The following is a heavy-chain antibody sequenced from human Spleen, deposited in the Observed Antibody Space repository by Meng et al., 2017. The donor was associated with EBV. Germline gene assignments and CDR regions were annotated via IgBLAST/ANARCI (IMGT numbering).Heavy chain of an antibody. Sequence: LQLRGSGPGQVNPSETLSLTCTVSGDSVSSFYYWGWIRQPPGRGLEWIGSVHYTGSTYYSPSLKSRVTVSVDTSKNQFSLRLTSVTAADTAVYYCARPFPSWQSPRLDPFGAWGQGTLVTVSS. CDR2: VHYTGST. D-gene: IGHD6-19*01. CDR3: ARPFPSWQSPRLDPFGA. J-gene: IGHJ5*02. V-gene: IGHV4-39*01. CDR1: GDSVSSFYY.